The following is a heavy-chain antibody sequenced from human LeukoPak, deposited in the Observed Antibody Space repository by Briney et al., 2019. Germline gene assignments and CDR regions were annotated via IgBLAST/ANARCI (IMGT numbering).Heavy chain of an antibody. Sequence: GGSLRLSCAASGLTFSSYWMSWVRQAPGKGLEWVANIKQDGSEKYYVDSVKGRFTISRDNAKNSLYLQMSSLITDDTGVYYCTTALNFDILTGLYQPIAAFDVWGQGTLVTVSS. V-gene: IGHV3-7*03. D-gene: IGHD3-9*01. CDR1: GLTFSSYW. CDR2: IKQDGSEK. CDR3: TTALNFDILTGLYQPIAAFDV. J-gene: IGHJ3*01.